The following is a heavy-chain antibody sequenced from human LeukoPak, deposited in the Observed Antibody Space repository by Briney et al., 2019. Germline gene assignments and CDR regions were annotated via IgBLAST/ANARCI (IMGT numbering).Heavy chain of an antibody. J-gene: IGHJ5*02. V-gene: IGHV1-69*13. Sequence: SVKVSCKASGGTFSSYAISWVRQAPGQGLEWMGGIIPIFGTANYAQKFQGRVTITADESTSTAYMELSSLISEDTAVYYCASETRTHRLYIVAKRAKTQELNWFDPWGQGTLVTVSS. CDR2: IIPIFGTA. CDR3: ASETRTHRLYIVAKRAKTQELNWFDP. D-gene: IGHD5-12*01. CDR1: GGTFSSYA.